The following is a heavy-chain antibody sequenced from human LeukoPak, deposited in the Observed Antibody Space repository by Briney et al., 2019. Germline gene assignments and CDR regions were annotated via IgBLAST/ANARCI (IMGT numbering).Heavy chain of an antibody. CDR3: AMKERLAAAFDY. D-gene: IGHD6-13*01. Sequence: SQTLSLTCTVSGGSISSASYYWSWIRQPAGKGLEWIGRIYTSGSTNYNPSLKSRVTISVDTSKNQFSLKLSSVTAADTAVYYCAMKERLAAAFDYWGRGTLVTVSS. V-gene: IGHV4-61*02. CDR2: IYTSGST. J-gene: IGHJ4*02. CDR1: GGSISSASYY.